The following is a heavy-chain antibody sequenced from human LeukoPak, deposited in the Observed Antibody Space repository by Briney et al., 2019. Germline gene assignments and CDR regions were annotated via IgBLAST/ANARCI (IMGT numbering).Heavy chain of an antibody. CDR2: IWYDGSNK. Sequence: PGGSLRLSCAASGFTFSSYAMSWVRQAPGKGLEWVAVIWYDGSNKYYADSVKGRFTISRDNSKNTLYLQMNSLRAEDTAVYYCARDGKYYDSSGSEFDIWGQGTMVTVSS. CDR3: ARDGKYYDSSGSEFDI. CDR1: GFTFSSYA. D-gene: IGHD3-22*01. V-gene: IGHV3-33*08. J-gene: IGHJ3*02.